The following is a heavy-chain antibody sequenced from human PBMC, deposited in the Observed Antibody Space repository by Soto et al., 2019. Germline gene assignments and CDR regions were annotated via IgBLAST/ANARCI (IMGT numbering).Heavy chain of an antibody. V-gene: IGHV1-3*04. CDR2: INTGNGDS. J-gene: IGHJ4*02. Sequence: WASVKVSCKTSGYVFTSFAIHWMRQAPGQGPEWMGWINTGNGDSKYSEKFQDRVTITRDTSATTAYMELSSLRSEDTAVHYCARSKTIVMPGFDHWGQGTLVTVSS. CDR1: GYVFTSFA. CDR3: ARSKTIVMPGFDH. D-gene: IGHD2-21*01.